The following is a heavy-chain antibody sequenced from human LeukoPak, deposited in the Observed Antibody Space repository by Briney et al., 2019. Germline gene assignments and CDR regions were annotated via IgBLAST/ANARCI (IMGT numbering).Heavy chain of an antibody. CDR1: GFTVSNNY. D-gene: IGHD5-18*01. Sequence: HPGGSLRLSCVVSGFTVSNNYMSWVRQAPRKGLEWVSLIYSGGSTYYADSVKGRFTISRDNSKNTVYLQMNSLRAEDTAVYYCAREEGERGYSYGLMVYWGQGTLVTVSS. CDR2: IYSGGST. V-gene: IGHV3-53*01. CDR3: AREEGERGYSYGLMVY. J-gene: IGHJ4*02.